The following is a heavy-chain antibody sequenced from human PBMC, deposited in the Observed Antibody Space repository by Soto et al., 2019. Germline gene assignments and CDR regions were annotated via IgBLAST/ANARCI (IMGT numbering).Heavy chain of an antibody. J-gene: IGHJ6*03. CDR1: GGSISSYY. CDR2: IYYSGST. Sequence: SETLSLTCTVSGGSISSYYWSWIRQPPGKGLEWIGYIYYSGSTNYNPSLKSRVTISVDTSKNQFSLKLSSVTAADTAVYYRARVDVNYYMDVWGKGTTVTVSS. CDR3: ARVDVNYYMDV. V-gene: IGHV4-59*01.